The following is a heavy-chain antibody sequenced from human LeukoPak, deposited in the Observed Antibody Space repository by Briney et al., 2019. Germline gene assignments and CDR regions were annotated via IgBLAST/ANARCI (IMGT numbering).Heavy chain of an antibody. CDR1: GFTFSSYS. D-gene: IGHD5-12*01. J-gene: IGHJ5*02. CDR3: ARDPLRWLRLGGNWFDP. Sequence: PGGSLRLSCAASGFTFSSYSMNWVRQAPGKGLEWVAVISYDGSNKYYADSVKGRFTISRDYSYNTLYLQMKSLRTDDTAVYYCARDPLRWLRLGGNWFDPWGQGTLVTVSS. CDR2: ISYDGSNK. V-gene: IGHV3-30*03.